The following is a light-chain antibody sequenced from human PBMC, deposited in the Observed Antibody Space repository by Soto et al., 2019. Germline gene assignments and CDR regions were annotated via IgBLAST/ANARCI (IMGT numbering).Light chain of an antibody. CDR1: SSYVGGYNY. V-gene: IGLV2-8*01. Sequence: QSALTQPPSASGSPGQSVTISCTGTSSYVGGYNYVSWYQQHPGKAPKLMIYEVSERPSGVPDRFSGSKSSNTASLTVSGIQAEDEADYYCSSYAGSKTYLFGTGTKVTV. CDR3: SSYAGSKTYL. CDR2: EVS. J-gene: IGLJ1*01.